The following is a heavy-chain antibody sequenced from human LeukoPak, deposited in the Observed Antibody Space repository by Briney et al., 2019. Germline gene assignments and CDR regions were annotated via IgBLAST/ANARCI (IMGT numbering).Heavy chain of an antibody. CDR3: ARDGAPGGSAYFDY. Sequence: SETLSLTCTVSGGSFRSDYWSWIRQPPGKGPEWIGYISYTGSTNYNPSLKSRVTISLDTSKNQFSLNLSSVTAADTAVYYCARDGAPGGSAYFDYWGQGTLVTVSS. CDR1: GGSFRSDY. D-gene: IGHD3-16*01. V-gene: IGHV4-59*01. CDR2: ISYTGST. J-gene: IGHJ4*02.